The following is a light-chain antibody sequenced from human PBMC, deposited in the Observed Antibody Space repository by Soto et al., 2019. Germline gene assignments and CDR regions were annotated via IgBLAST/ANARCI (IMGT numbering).Light chain of an antibody. Sequence: QSALTQPPSASGSPGQSVTISCTGTSRDVGGYEYVSWYQQHPGKAPKLIIYQVSQRPSGVPDRFSASKSGNTASLTVSGLQTEDEAAYYCSSYAGKTVYVFGTGTKLTVL. CDR3: SSYAGKTVYV. J-gene: IGLJ1*01. V-gene: IGLV2-8*01. CDR2: QVS. CDR1: SRDVGGYEY.